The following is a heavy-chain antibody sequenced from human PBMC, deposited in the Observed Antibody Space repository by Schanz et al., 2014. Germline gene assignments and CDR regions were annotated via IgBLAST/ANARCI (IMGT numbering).Heavy chain of an antibody. Sequence: QVLLVQSGAEVKQPGASVKVSCKASGYTFTAYFIHWVRQAPGQGLEWMGRINPNTGGSNFAQKFQGRVPMTRDTSITTAYMDLSGLTSDDTAVYYCAREKGHGYSGFSGGQGTLLAVSS. V-gene: IGHV1-2*06. CDR2: INPNTGGS. CDR1: GYTFTAYF. D-gene: IGHD5-12*01. CDR3: AREKGHGYSGFS. J-gene: IGHJ4*02.